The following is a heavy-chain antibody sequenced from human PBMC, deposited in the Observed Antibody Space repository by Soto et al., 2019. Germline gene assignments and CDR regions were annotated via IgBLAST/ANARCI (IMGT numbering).Heavy chain of an antibody. CDR1: GGSFSGYY. V-gene: IGHV4-34*01. D-gene: IGHD2-8*02. CDR2: INHSGST. Sequence: QVQLQQWGAGLLKPSETLSLTCAVYGGSFSGYYWTWIRQPPGTGLEWIGEINHSGSTNYNPSLKSRFTISVDTATNQFSLKLTSVPAADTAVYYCARDKITGLFDYWGQGTLVTVSS. CDR3: ARDKITGLFDY. J-gene: IGHJ4*02.